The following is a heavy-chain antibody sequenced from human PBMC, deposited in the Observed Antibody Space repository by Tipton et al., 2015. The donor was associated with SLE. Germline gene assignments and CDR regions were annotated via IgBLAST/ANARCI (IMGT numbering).Heavy chain of an antibody. V-gene: IGHV4-39*02. J-gene: IGHJ4*02. CDR1: GGSISSSSYY. CDR3: ARESSSGDY. CDR2: IYYSGST. Sequence: TPSLTCTVSGGSISSSSYYWGWIRQPPGKGLEWIGSIYYSGSTYYNPSLKSRVTISVDTSKNQFSLKLSSVTAADTAVYYCARESSSGDYWGQGTLVTVSS. D-gene: IGHD6-13*01.